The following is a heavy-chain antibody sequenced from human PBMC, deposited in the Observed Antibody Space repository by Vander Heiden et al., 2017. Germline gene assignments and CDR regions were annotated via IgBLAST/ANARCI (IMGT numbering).Heavy chain of an antibody. D-gene: IGHD1-26*01. V-gene: IGHV4-59*01. CDR2: IYYSGST. J-gene: IGHJ4*02. CDR3: ARGVLGGVDY. CDR1: GGSISSYY. Sequence: QVQLQESGPGLVKPSETLSLTCTVSGGSISSYYWSWIRQPPEKGLEWIGYIYYSGSTNYNPSLKSRVTISVDTSKNQFSLKLSSVTAADTAVYYCARGVLGGVDYWGQGTLVTVSS.